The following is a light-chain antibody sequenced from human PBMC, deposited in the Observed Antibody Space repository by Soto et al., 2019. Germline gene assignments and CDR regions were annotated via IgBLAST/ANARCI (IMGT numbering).Light chain of an antibody. J-gene: IGLJ2*01. Sequence: QPVLTQPPSASGTPGQRVTISCSGSSSNIGSNYVYWYQQVSGTAPKLLIYRDNQRPSGVPDRFSGSKSGTSASLAISGLRSEDEADYYCATWDDSLSALFGGGTKLTVL. CDR3: ATWDDSLSAL. V-gene: IGLV1-47*01. CDR1: SSNIGSNY. CDR2: RDN.